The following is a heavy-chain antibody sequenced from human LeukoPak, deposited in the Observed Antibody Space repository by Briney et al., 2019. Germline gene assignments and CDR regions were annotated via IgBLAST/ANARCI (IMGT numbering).Heavy chain of an antibody. CDR2: ISVYNGNA. CDR3: ARGGVSNSWYRTPDY. D-gene: IGHD6-13*01. J-gene: IGHJ4*02. CDR1: GYTFTNYG. V-gene: IGHV1-18*04. Sequence: ASVKVSCKDSGYTFTNYGISWVRQAPGQGLEWMGWISVYNGNANYVQKFQGRVTMTTDTSTSTAYMELRSLRSDDTAVYYCARGGVSNSWYRTPDYWGQGTLVTVSS.